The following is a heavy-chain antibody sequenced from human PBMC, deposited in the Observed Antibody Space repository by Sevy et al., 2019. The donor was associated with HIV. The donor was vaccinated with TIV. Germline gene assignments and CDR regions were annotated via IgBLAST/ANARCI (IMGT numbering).Heavy chain of an antibody. Sequence: GGSLRLSCEASGFSFSTYALTWVRQAPGEGLEWVSGITGSGTSTYYADSVKGRFTISRDNSQNTLYLQMNSLRAEDTAVYYCADSEDILTGYYPFGHWGQGTLVTVSS. CDR3: ADSEDILTGYYPFGH. V-gene: IGHV3-23*01. CDR1: GFSFSTYA. J-gene: IGHJ4*02. CDR2: ITGSGTST. D-gene: IGHD3-9*01.